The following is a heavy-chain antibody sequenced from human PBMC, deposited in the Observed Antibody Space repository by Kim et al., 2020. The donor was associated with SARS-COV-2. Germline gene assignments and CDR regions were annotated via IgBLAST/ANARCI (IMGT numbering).Heavy chain of an antibody. CDR1: GFTFSSYG. D-gene: IGHD5-18*01. Sequence: GGSLRLSCAASGFTFSSYGMHWVRQAPGKGLEWVAVISYDGSNKYYADSVKGRFTISRDNSKNTLYLQMNSLRAEDTAVYYCAKDIYSYDNLGFDYWGQG. J-gene: IGHJ4*02. CDR3: AKDIYSYDNLGFDY. V-gene: IGHV3-30*18. CDR2: ISYDGSNK.